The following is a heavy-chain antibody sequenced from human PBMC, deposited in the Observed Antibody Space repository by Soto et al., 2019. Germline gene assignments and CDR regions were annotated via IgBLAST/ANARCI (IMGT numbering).Heavy chain of an antibody. CDR1: GYTFTSYD. J-gene: IGHJ6*03. CDR3: ARGRDYDFWSGPDYYYYYLDV. D-gene: IGHD3-3*01. Sequence: GASVKVSCKASGYTFTSYDINWVRQATGQGLEWMGWMNPNSGNTGYAQKFQGRVTMTRYTSISTAYMELSSLRSEDTAVYYCARGRDYDFWSGPDYYYYYLDVWGKGTTVTVSS. V-gene: IGHV1-8*01. CDR2: MNPNSGNT.